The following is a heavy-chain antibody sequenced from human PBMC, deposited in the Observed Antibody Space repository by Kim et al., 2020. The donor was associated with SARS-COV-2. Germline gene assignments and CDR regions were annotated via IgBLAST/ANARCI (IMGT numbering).Heavy chain of an antibody. CDR2: ISGTGGHT. J-gene: IGHJ6*02. D-gene: IGHD3-16*01. CDR3: AKSGGPTVYYYYGMDV. CDR1: GFTFSIYA. Sequence: GGSLRLSCAASGFTFSIYAMSWVRQAPGKGLEWVSAISGTGGHTYYADSVKGRFTISRDDSKNTLYLQMDGLRAEDTAEYYCAKSGGPTVYYYYGMDVWGQGTTVTVSS. V-gene: IGHV3-23*01.